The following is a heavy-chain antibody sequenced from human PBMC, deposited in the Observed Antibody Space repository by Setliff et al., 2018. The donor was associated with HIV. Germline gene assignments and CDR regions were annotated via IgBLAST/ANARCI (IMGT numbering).Heavy chain of an antibody. J-gene: IGHJ6*03. CDR2: IYTSGGT. CDR3: ARDRSNWNYGKNYMDV. D-gene: IGHD1-7*01. V-gene: IGHV4-61*09. Sequence: PSETLSLTCTVSGGSISNGYYYWSWIRQPAGKGLEWIGHIYTSGGTKYNPSLKSRVTISVDTSKNQFSLKLSSVTAADTAVYYCARDRSNWNYGKNYMDVWGKGTTVTVSS. CDR1: GGSISNGYYY.